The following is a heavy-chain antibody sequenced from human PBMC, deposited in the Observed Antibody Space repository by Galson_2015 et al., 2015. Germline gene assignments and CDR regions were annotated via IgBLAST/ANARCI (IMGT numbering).Heavy chain of an antibody. J-gene: IGHJ5*02. CDR3: AKGINSENNWFDP. D-gene: IGHD2/OR15-2a*01. Sequence: SLRLSCAASGFTFDDYAMHWVRQAPGKGLEWVSGISWNSGSIGYADSVKGRFTISRDNAKNSLYLQMNSQRAEDTALYYCAKGINSENNWFDPWGQGTLVTVSS. CDR1: GFTFDDYA. CDR2: ISWNSGSI. V-gene: IGHV3-9*01.